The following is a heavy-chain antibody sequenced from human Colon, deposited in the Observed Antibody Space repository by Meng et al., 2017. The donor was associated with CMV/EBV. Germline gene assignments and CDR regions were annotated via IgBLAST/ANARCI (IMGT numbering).Heavy chain of an antibody. CDR3: AIIYNFDSSGYDDFDH. CDR1: GRIFSNYA. Sequence: SGRIFSNYAFHWVRQEPGKGLEWLEVISYDGSDKKNEDKVKGRLNISRDNSKKTLYLQMNSLRAADTAVYYCAIIYNFDSSGYDDFDHWGQGTLVTVSS. D-gene: IGHD3-22*01. V-gene: IGHV3-30*03. CDR2: ISYDGSDK. J-gene: IGHJ4*02.